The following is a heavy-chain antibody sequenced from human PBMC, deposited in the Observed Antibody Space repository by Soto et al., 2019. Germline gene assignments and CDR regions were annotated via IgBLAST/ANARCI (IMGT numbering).Heavy chain of an antibody. CDR3: ARGPGVLMVYAMIGLYNWFDP. J-gene: IGHJ5*02. D-gene: IGHD2-8*01. Sequence: SETLSLTCAVYGGSFIGYYWSWIRQPPGKGLEWIGEINHSGSTNYNPSLKSRVTISVDTSKNQFSLKLSSVTAADTAVYYCARGPGVLMVYAMIGLYNWFDPWGQGTPVTVSS. CDR2: INHSGST. V-gene: IGHV4-34*01. CDR1: GGSFIGYY.